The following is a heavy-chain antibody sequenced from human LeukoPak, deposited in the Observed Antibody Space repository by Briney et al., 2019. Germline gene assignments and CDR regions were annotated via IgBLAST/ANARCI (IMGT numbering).Heavy chain of an antibody. V-gene: IGHV3-7*01. D-gene: IGHD1-26*01. CDR3: AKVSDGATLDY. J-gene: IGHJ4*02. Sequence: GGSLRLSCAASGFTFSSYWMSWVRQAPGKGLEWVANIKQDESEKYYVDSVKGRFTISRDNAKNSLYLQMNSLRAEDTAVYYCAKVSDGATLDYWGQGTLVTVSS. CDR1: GFTFSSYW. CDR2: IKQDESEK.